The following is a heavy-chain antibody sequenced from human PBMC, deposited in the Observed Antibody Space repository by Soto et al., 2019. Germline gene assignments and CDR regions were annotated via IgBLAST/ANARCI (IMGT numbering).Heavy chain of an antibody. CDR1: GFTFSSYW. CDR3: ARQDDTAMVTHYYYMDV. D-gene: IGHD5-18*01. J-gene: IGHJ6*03. Sequence: GGSLRLSCAASGFTFSSYWMSWVRQAPGKGLEWVANIKHDGSEKYYVDSVKGRFTISRDNAKNSLYLQMNSLRAEDTAVYYCARQDDTAMVTHYYYMDVWGKGTTVTVSS. V-gene: IGHV3-7*01. CDR2: IKHDGSEK.